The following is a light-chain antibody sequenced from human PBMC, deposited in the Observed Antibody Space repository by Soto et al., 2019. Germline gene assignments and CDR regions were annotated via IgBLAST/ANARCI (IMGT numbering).Light chain of an antibody. CDR3: QQYGNSPRT. CDR1: QSVSSNY. Sequence: EIVFTQSPGTLSLSPGERATLSCRASQSVSSNYLAWYQQKPGQAPRLLIYGASSRATGIPDRFSGSGSGTDFTLTISRXEPEDLAVFYCQQYGNSPRTFGQGTKVDTK. CDR2: GAS. J-gene: IGKJ1*01. V-gene: IGKV3-20*01.